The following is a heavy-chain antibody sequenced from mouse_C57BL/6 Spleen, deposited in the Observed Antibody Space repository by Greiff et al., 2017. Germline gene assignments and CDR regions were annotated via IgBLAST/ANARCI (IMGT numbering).Heavy chain of an antibody. CDR2: INPSTGGT. J-gene: IGHJ4*01. V-gene: IGHV1-42*01. CDR1: GYSFTGYY. CDR3: ARRYYYYGSSYAMDY. Sequence: EVQLQQSGPELVKPGASVKISCKASGYSFTGYYMNWVKQSPEKSLEWIGEINPSTGGTTYNQKFKAKATLTVDKSSSTAYMQLKSLTSEDSAVYYCARRYYYYGSSYAMDYWGQGTSVTVSS. D-gene: IGHD1-1*01.